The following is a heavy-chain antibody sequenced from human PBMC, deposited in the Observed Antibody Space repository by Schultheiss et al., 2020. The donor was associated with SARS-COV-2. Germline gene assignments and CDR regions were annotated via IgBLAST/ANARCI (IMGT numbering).Heavy chain of an antibody. CDR2: INHSGST. CDR1: GGSISSYY. J-gene: IGHJ3*02. V-gene: IGHV4-34*09. D-gene: IGHD3-3*01. CDR3: ARREGLYVGGAFDI. Sequence: SETLSLTCTVSGGSISSYYWSWIRQPPGKGLEWIGEINHSGSTYYNPSLKSLVTISVDTSKNQFSLKLSSVTAADTAVYYCARREGLYVGGAFDIWGQGTMVTVSS.